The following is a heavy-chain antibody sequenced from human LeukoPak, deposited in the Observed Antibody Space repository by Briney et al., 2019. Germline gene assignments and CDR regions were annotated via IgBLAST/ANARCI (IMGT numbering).Heavy chain of an antibody. CDR2: TYRLKI. V-gene: IGHV6-1*01. Sequence: SQTLSLTCGISGDSVSSNTVAWNWLRQSPSRGLEWLGRTYRLKIDYADSVKSRISINGDTSKNQISLQLSSVTPEDTAVYFCARGQFSGFDMWGQGTAVTVSS. CDR3: ARGQFSGFDM. D-gene: IGHD5-24*01. J-gene: IGHJ3*02. CDR1: GDSVSSNTVA.